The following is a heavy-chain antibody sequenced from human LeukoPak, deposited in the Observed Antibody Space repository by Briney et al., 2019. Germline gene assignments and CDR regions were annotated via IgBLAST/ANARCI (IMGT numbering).Heavy chain of an antibody. CDR2: ISVYNGNS. Sequence: GASVNVSCKASGYTFPNYGITGVRQAPGQGLEGMGWISVYNGNSKDAQKLQGRVTMTTDTSQSTAYMGLRRLRSDDTAVYYCARDGDYCSSTSCYLKYWGQGTLVTVSS. J-gene: IGHJ4*02. V-gene: IGHV1-18*01. CDR1: GYTFPNYG. CDR3: ARDGDYCSSTSCYLKY. D-gene: IGHD2-2*01.